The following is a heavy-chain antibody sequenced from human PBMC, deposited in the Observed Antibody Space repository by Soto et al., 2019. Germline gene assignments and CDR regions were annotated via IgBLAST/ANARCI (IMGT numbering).Heavy chain of an antibody. CDR3: ARESYNESNVGYFDL. J-gene: IGHJ2*01. V-gene: IGHV4-4*02. D-gene: IGHD1-1*01. Sequence: QVQLQESGPGLVKPSGTLSLTCAVSRGSISSSNWWSWVRQSPGKGLEWSGAMYHTGITNYSPSLTSRVTMSVDKSKKQFSLKLSSVTAADTAVYYCARESYNESNVGYFDLWGRGTLVSVSS. CDR2: MYHTGIT. CDR1: RGSISSSNW.